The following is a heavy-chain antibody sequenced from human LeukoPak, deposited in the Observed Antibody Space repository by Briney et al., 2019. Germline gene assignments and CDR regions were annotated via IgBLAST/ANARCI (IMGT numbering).Heavy chain of an antibody. CDR1: GITLSNYG. D-gene: IGHD2-15*01. Sequence: GSLRLSCAVSGITLSNYGMSWVRQAPGKGLEWVAGISDSGGSTKYADSVKGRFTISRDNSKNTLYLQMNSLRAEDTAVYYCAKALRGGSGLNWFDPWGQGTLVTVSS. CDR3: AKALRGGSGLNWFDP. J-gene: IGHJ5*02. CDR2: ISDSGGST. V-gene: IGHV3-23*01.